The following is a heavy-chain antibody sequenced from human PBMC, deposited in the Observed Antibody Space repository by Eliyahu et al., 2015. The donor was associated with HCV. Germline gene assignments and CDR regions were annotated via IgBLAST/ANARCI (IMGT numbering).Heavy chain of an antibody. D-gene: IGHD3-16*02. J-gene: IGHJ6*02. CDR3: AREGFQGARVKTANGMDV. CDR2: INPNSGGT. CDR1: GYTFTGYY. V-gene: IGHV1-2*06. Sequence: QVQLVQSGAEVKKPGASVKVSCKASGYTFTGYYXHWVRQAPGQGLEWMGRINPNSGGTNYAQKFQGRVTMTRDTSISTAYMELSRLRSDDTAVYYCAREGFQGARVKTANGMDVWGQGTTVTVSS.